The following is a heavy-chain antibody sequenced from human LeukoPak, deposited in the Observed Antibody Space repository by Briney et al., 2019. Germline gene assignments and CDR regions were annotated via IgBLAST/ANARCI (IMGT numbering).Heavy chain of an antibody. CDR3: ARDGALATGGVYYMDV. J-gene: IGHJ6*03. V-gene: IGHV1-69*13. CDR1: GGTFSSYA. D-gene: IGHD2-15*01. Sequence: GASVKVSCKASGGTFSSYAISWVRQAPGRGLEWMGGIIPIFGTANYAQKFQGRVTITADESTSTAYMELSSLRSEDTAVYYCARDGALATGGVYYMDVWGKGTTVTVSS. CDR2: IIPIFGTA.